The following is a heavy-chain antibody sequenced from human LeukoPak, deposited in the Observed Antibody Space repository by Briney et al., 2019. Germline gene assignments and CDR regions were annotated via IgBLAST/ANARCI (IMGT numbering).Heavy chain of an antibody. CDR2: IVVGSGNT. CDR3: AADLPYSNYGPLDY. J-gene: IGHJ4*02. CDR1: GFSFATSA. V-gene: IGHV1-58*01. Sequence: VASVKVSCTASGFSFATSAVQWVRQARGQRLEWIGWIVVGSGNTNYAQKFRERVTITRDTSTSTAYLELSSLRSEDTAVYFCAADLPYSNYGPLDYWGQGTLVTVSS. D-gene: IGHD4-11*01.